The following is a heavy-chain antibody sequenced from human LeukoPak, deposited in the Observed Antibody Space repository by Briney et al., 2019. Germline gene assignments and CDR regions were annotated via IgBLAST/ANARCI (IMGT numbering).Heavy chain of an antibody. Sequence: SETLSLACTVSGDSISRYYWGWIRQAPGKGLESFGFISYSGYASYNPSLKSRVTLSRDTSKNQFSLRLSSVIAADTAVYFCARGQNDYGGMVFDYWGQGILVTVSS. CDR2: ISYSGYA. J-gene: IGHJ4*02. D-gene: IGHD4/OR15-4a*01. CDR3: ARGQNDYGGMVFDY. CDR1: GDSISRYY. V-gene: IGHV4-59*01.